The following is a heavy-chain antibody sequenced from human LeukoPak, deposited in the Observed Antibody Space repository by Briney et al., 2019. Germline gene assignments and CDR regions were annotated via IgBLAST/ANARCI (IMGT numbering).Heavy chain of an antibody. J-gene: IGHJ5*01. D-gene: IGHD1-26*01. CDR3: AREWELQAFDS. V-gene: IGHV3-30-3*01. Sequence: GGSLRLSCAASGLTFSSYAMHWVRQAPGKGLEWVAVISYDGSNKYYADSVKGRFTISRDNSKNTLYLQMNSLRAEDTAVYYCAREWELQAFDSWGQGTLVTVSS. CDR1: GLTFSSYA. CDR2: ISYDGSNK.